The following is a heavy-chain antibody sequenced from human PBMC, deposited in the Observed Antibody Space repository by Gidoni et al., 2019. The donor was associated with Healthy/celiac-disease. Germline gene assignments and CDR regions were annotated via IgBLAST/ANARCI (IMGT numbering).Heavy chain of an antibody. CDR1: GGSISSYY. J-gene: IGHJ6*03. V-gene: IGHV4-59*08. CDR3: ARLLRIAASYYYYMDV. CDR2: IYYSGST. D-gene: IGHD6-6*01. Sequence: QVQLQESGPGLVKPSETLSLTCTVSGGSISSYYWSWIRQPPGKGLEWIGYIYYSGSTNYNPSLKSRVTISVDTSKNQFSLKLSSVTAADTAVYYCARLLRIAASYYYYMDVWGKGTTVTVSS.